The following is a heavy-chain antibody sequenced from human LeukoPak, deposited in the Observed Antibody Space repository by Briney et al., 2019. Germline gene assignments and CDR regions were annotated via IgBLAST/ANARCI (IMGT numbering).Heavy chain of an antibody. CDR2: ISGSGGST. D-gene: IGHD4-17*01. CDR3: ASHFGDDGTYLDY. V-gene: IGHV3-23*01. Sequence: GGSLRLSCEASGFSFKIYGMSWVRQAPGKGLEWVSGISGSGGSTYYGDSVKGRFTISRHNSENTLHMNSLRAEDTAVYYFASHFGDDGTYLDYGGQGTLDSVSS. CDR1: GFSFKIYG. J-gene: IGHJ4*02.